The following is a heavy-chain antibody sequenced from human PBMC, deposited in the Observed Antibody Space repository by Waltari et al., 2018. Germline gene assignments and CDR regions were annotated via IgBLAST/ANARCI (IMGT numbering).Heavy chain of an antibody. Sequence: QVQLVQSGAQVKQPGASVKVSCKASGYTFTTYASKRVRQATGQGLEWMGWMNPNSGNTGYAQKFQGRVTITRNTSISTAYMELSSLRSEDTAVYYCARSLGGRFDYWGQGTLVTVSS. J-gene: IGHJ4*02. D-gene: IGHD3-3*02. V-gene: IGHV1-8*03. CDR2: MNPNSGNT. CDR1: GYTFTTYA. CDR3: ARSLGGRFDY.